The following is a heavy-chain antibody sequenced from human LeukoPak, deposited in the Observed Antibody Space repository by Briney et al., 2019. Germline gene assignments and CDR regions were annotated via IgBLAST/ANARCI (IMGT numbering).Heavy chain of an antibody. CDR1: GGSISSYY. Sequence: PSETLSLTCTVSGGSISSYYWSWIRQPPGKGLEWISYIYYSGSTNYNPSLKSRVTISVDTSKNQFSLKLSSVTAADTAVYYCAREGGFWNGYYFDYWGQGTLVTVSS. D-gene: IGHD3-3*01. CDR3: AREGGFWNGYYFDY. V-gene: IGHV4-59*01. J-gene: IGHJ4*02. CDR2: IYYSGST.